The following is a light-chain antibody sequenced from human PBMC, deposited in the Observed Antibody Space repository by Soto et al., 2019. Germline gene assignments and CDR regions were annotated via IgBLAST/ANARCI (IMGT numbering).Light chain of an antibody. J-gene: IGKJ5*01. CDR2: GAS. CDR1: QSISGA. CDR3: QQYGSAPLIT. V-gene: IGKV3-20*01. Sequence: TQSPATLSVSPGGRATLSCRCSQSISGALAWYQQKPGQAPRLLIYGASSRATGIPDRFSGSGSGTDFTLTISRLEPEDFAVYYCQQYGSAPLITFGEGTRLE.